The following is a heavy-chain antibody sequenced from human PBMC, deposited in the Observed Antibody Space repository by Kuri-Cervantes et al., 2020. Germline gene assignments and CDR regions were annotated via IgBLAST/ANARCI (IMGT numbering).Heavy chain of an antibody. CDR2: IYHSGST. V-gene: IGHV4-59*12. D-gene: IGHD2-2*01. CDR3: ARAAEYQLLFDY. J-gene: IGHJ4*02. Sequence: ESLKISCTVSGGSISSYYWSWIRQPPGKGLEWIGYIYHSGSTYYNPSLKSRVTISVDRSKNQFSLKLSSVTAADTAVYYCARAAEYQLLFDYWGQGTLVTVSS. CDR1: GGSISSYY.